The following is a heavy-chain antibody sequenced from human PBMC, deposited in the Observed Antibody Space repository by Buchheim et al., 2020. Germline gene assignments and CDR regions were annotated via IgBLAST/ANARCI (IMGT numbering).Heavy chain of an antibody. Sequence: EVQLVESGGGLVQPGGSLRLSCAASGFTFSSYWMHWVRQAPGKGLVWVSRINSDGSSTSYADSVKGRFTISRDNAKNTPYLQMNSLRAEDTAVYYCASFSWSGVYARYYYYGMDVWGQGTT. V-gene: IGHV3-74*01. CDR2: INSDGSST. CDR3: ASFSWSGVYARYYYYGMDV. CDR1: GFTFSSYW. D-gene: IGHD2-8*01. J-gene: IGHJ6*02.